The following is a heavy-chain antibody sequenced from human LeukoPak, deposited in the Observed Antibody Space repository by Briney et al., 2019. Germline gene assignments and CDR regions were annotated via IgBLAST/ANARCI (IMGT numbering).Heavy chain of an antibody. Sequence: SETLSLTCAVYGGSFSGYYWSWIRQPPGKGLEWIGEINHSGSTNCNPSLKSRVTTSVDTSKNQFSLKLSSVTAADTAVYYCARCIAARQYYYYYMDVWGKGTTVTVSS. J-gene: IGHJ6*03. V-gene: IGHV4-34*01. CDR3: ARCIAARQYYYYYMDV. CDR2: INHSGST. CDR1: GGSFSGYY. D-gene: IGHD6-6*01.